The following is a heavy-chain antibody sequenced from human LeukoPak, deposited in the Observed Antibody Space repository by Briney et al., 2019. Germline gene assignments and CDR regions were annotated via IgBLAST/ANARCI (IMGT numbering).Heavy chain of an antibody. CDR2: ISRSGSTT. J-gene: IGHJ4*02. Sequence: GGSLRLSCAASGFTFSSYEMNWVRQAPGKGLEWVSYISRSGSTTYYADSVKGRFTISRDNAKNSLHLQMNSLRGEDTAVYYCARDLAMVHFDYWGQGTLVTASS. D-gene: IGHD5-18*01. CDR3: ARDLAMVHFDY. CDR1: GFTFSSYE. V-gene: IGHV3-48*03.